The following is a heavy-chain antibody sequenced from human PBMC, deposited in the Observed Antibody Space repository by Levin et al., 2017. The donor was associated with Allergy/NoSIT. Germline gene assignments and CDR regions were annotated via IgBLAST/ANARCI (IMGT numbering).Heavy chain of an antibody. CDR1: GFTFSSYG. D-gene: IGHD6-19*01. CDR2: ISYDGSNK. CDR3: AKDWHSSGWYGFDP. Sequence: GGSLRLSCAASGFTFSSYGMHWVRQAPGKGLEWVAVISYDGSNKYYADSVKGRFTISRDNSKNTLYLQMNSLRAEDTAVYYCAKDWHSSGWYGFDPWGQGTLVTVSS. J-gene: IGHJ5*02. V-gene: IGHV3-30*18.